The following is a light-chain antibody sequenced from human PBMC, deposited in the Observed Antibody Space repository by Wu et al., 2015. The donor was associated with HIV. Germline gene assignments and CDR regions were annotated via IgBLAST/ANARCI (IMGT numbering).Light chain of an antibody. CDR1: ESVSGD. J-gene: IGKJ2*03. CDR3: QQRTNWPPSYS. V-gene: IGKV3-11*01. Sequence: EIVMTQSPATLSVSPGERATLSCRASESVSGDLSWYQQKPGQAPRLLIHGASSRAAGVPARFSGSGSGTDFTLTISNLEPEDFAVYYCQQRTNWPPSYSFGQGTKLEIK. CDR2: GAS.